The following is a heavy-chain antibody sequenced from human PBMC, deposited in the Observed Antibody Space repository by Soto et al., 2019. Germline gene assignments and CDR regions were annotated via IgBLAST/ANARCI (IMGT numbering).Heavy chain of an antibody. CDR3: ARDFVSYCSGGSCYGELDDC. Sequence: QVQLVQSGAEVKKPGASVKVSCKASGYTFTSYGISWVRQAPGQGLEWMGWISAYNGNTNYAQKLQGRVTMTTDTSTSTAYMELRSLRSDDTAVYYCARDFVSYCSGGSCYGELDDCWGQGTLVTVSS. V-gene: IGHV1-18*01. CDR2: ISAYNGNT. J-gene: IGHJ4*02. D-gene: IGHD2-15*01. CDR1: GYTFTSYG.